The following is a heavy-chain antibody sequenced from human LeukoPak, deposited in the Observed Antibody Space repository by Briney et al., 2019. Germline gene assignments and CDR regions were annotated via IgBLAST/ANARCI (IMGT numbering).Heavy chain of an antibody. CDR2: ISGSGGST. J-gene: IGHJ4*02. D-gene: IGHD6-13*01. CDR3: AKGYDTIWYYFDY. V-gene: IGHV3-23*01. Sequence: SGGSLRLSCAASGFTFSSYAMSWVRQAPGKGLEWVSGISGSGGSTYYADSVRGRFTISRDNSKNTLYLQMNSLRAVDTAVYYCAKGYDTIWYYFDYWGQGTLVTVSS. CDR1: GFTFSSYA.